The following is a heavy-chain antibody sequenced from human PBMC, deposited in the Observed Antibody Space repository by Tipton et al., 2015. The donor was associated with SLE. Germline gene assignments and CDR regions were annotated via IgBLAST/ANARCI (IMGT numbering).Heavy chain of an antibody. D-gene: IGHD3-3*01. CDR1: GFTVSSNH. J-gene: IGHJ3*02. CDR3: ARDSDYDFWRGHLDAFDM. CDR2: IYSGGST. Sequence: QLVQSGGGLVQPGGSLRLSCAASGFTVSSNHMNWVRQAPGKGLEWVSFIYSGGSTSYADFVRGRLTISRDSLKNTVYLQMNSLRAEDTAMYFCARDSDYDFWRGHLDAFDMWGQGTMVTVSS. V-gene: IGHV3-53*04.